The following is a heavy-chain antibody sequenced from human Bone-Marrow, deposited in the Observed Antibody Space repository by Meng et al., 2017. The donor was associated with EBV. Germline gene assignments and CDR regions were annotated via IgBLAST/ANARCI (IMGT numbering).Heavy chain of an antibody. CDR1: GDRVSSNSGA. D-gene: IGHD3-22*01. J-gene: IGHJ4*02. CDR2: TYYRSKWYN. Sequence: VQLQQSGPGLVTPTQTLPSTFAAAGDRVSSNSGAWNWIRQSPSRGLEWLGRTYYRSKWYNDYAVSVKSRITIKPDTYKNQFSLQLNSVTPEDTAVYYCAREVHYYDSSGPLDYWGQGTLVTVSS. V-gene: IGHV6-1*01. CDR3: AREVHYYDSSGPLDY.